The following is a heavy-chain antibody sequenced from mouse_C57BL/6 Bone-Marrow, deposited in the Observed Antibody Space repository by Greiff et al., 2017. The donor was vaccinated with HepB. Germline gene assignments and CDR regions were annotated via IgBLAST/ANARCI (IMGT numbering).Heavy chain of an antibody. D-gene: IGHD1-1*01. V-gene: IGHV1-19*01. CDR2: INPYNGGT. J-gene: IGHJ3*01. CDR3: ARSQSITTVVAPPY. Sequence: EVQLQQSGPVLVKPGASVKMSCKASGYTFTDYYMNWVKQSHGKSLEWIGVINPYNGGTSYNQKFKGKATLTVDKSSSTAYMELNSLTSEDSAVYYCARSQSITTVVAPPYWGQGTLVTVSA. CDR1: GYTFTDYY.